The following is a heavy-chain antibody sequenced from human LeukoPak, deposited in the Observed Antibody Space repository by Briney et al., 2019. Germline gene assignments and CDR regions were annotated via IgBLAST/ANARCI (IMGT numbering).Heavy chain of an antibody. CDR3: AKEARYYDSSGYSSKAFDY. CDR1: GFTFSSYG. J-gene: IGHJ4*02. Sequence: GGSLRLSCAASGFTFSSYGMHWARQAPGKWLEWGAFIRYDGSNKYYADSVKGRFTTSRDNSKKTLYLQMNSLRAEDTAVYYCAKEARYYDSSGYSSKAFDYWGQGTLVTVSS. D-gene: IGHD3-22*01. CDR2: IRYDGSNK. V-gene: IGHV3-30*02.